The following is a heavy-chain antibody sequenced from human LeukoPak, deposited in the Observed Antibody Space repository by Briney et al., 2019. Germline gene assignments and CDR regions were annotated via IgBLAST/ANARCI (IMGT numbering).Heavy chain of an antibody. CDR2: IYYSGST. J-gene: IGHJ5*02. Sequence: SATLSLTCTVSGGSISSYYWSWIRQPPGKGLEWIGYIYYSGSTNYNPSLKSRVTISVDTSKNQFSLKLSSVTAADTAVYYCAREGDTYYYDSSGYYVGHWFDPWGQGTLVTVSS. V-gene: IGHV4-59*01. CDR1: GGSISSYY. CDR3: AREGDTYYYDSSGYYVGHWFDP. D-gene: IGHD3-22*01.